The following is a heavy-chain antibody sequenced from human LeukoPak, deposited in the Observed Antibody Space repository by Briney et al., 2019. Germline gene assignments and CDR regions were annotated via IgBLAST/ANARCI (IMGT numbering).Heavy chain of an antibody. D-gene: IGHD1-20*01. CDR1: GYTFTDFA. V-gene: IGHV1-18*01. Sequence: ASVKVSCKASGYTFTDFAMSWVRQAPGQGLEWMGKISVYNGHTNSVQKFQGRVTMTRDTSTSTAYMELMSLRPDDTAVYYCARRGNWNDFDYWGQGTLVTVSS. CDR3: ARRGNWNDFDY. CDR2: ISVYNGHT. J-gene: IGHJ4*02.